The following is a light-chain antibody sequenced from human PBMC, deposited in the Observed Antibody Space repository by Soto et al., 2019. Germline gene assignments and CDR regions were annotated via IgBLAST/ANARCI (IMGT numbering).Light chain of an antibody. CDR2: ENN. J-gene: IGLJ1*01. V-gene: IGLV1-51*02. CDR3: GTWDSSLSVYV. CDR1: SSKIGNNY. Sequence: QSVLTQPPSVSAAPGQKVTISCSGSSSKIGNNYVSWYQQLPGTAPKLLIYENNKRPSGIPDRFSGSKSGTSATLGITGLQTGDEADYYCGTWDSSLSVYVFGTG.